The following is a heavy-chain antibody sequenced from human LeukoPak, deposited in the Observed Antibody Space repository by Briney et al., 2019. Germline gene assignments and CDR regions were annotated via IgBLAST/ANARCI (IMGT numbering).Heavy chain of an antibody. J-gene: IGHJ4*02. CDR3: ARLGFGSSGWAGVDY. CDR2: IYPGDSDT. CDR1: GYSFTNYW. Sequence: GESLKISCKVSGYSFTNYWIAWVRQMPGKGLEWMGIIYPGDSDTRYSPSFQGQVTISADKSISTAYLQWISLKASDTAMYYCARLGFGSSGWAGVDYWGQGTLVTVSS. D-gene: IGHD6-19*01. V-gene: IGHV5-51*01.